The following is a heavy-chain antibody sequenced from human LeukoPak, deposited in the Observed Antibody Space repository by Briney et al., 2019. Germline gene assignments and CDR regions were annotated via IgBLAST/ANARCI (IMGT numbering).Heavy chain of an antibody. Sequence: GGSLRLSCAASGFTFSSYSMNWVRQAPGEGLEWVSSISSSSSYIYYADSAKGRFTISRDNAKNSLYLQMNSLRAEDTAVYYCARGPIGDYLNPNWFDPWGQGTLVTVSS. V-gene: IGHV3-21*01. D-gene: IGHD4-17*01. CDR2: ISSSSSYI. J-gene: IGHJ5*02. CDR3: ARGPIGDYLNPNWFDP. CDR1: GFTFSSYS.